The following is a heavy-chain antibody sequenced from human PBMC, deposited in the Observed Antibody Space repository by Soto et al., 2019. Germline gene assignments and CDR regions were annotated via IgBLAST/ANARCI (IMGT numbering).Heavy chain of an antibody. CDR1: GFTFSSYG. CDR2: IWYDGSNK. J-gene: IGHJ4*02. V-gene: IGHV3-33*01. Sequence: GGSLRLSCAASGFTFSSYGMHWVRQAPGKGLEWVAVIWYDGSNKYYAESVKGRFTISRDNSKNTLYLQMNSLRAEDTAVYYCARESLRANGDFDYWGQGTLVTVSS. D-gene: IGHD3-16*01. CDR3: ARESLRANGDFDY.